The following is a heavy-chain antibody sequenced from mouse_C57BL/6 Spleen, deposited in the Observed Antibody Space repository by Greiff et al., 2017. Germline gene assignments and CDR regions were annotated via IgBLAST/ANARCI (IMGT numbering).Heavy chain of an antibody. CDR1: GFSLSTSGMG. CDR2: IYWDDDK. J-gene: IGHJ3*01. CDR3: ARHYGCSFWFAY. V-gene: IGHV8-12*01. Sequence: QVTLKVSGPGILQSSQTLSLTCSFSGFSLSTSGMGVSWIRQPSGQGLEWLAHIYWDDDKRYNPSLKSRLTLSKDTSRNQVLLKITRVDTAATATYDCARHYGCSFWFAYWGQGTLVTVSA. D-gene: IGHD1-1*01.